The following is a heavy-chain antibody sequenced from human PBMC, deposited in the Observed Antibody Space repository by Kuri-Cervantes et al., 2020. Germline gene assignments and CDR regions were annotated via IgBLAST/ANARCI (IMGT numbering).Heavy chain of an antibody. CDR3: VRGLRVELWFGDVFDV. V-gene: IGHV4-34*01. CDR2: INRGGST. D-gene: IGHD3-10*01. J-gene: IGHJ3*01. Sequence: SETLSLTCAVYGGSFSGYYWSWIRQPPGKGLEWIGEINRGGSTNYNPSLKSRVTISVDTFRNQFFLSLTSVTAADTAMYYCVRGLRVELWFGDVFDVWGRGAMVTVSS. CDR1: GGSFSGYY.